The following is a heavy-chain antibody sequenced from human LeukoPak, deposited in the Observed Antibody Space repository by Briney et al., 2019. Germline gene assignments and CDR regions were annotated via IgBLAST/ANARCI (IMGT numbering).Heavy chain of an antibody. D-gene: IGHD2-21*02. V-gene: IGHV3-23*01. CDR2: ISGSGGST. J-gene: IGHJ4*02. CDR1: GFTFSSYA. CDR3: AKWTAIGSCYFDY. Sequence: PRGSLRLSCAASGFTFSSYAMSWVRQAPGKGLEWVSAISGSGGSTYYADSVKGRFTISRDNSKNTLYLQMNSLRAEDTAVYYCAKWTAIGSCYFDYWGQGTLVTVSS.